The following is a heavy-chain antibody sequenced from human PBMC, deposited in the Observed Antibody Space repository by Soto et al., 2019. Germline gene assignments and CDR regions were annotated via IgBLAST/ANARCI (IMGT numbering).Heavy chain of an antibody. CDR1: GYTFTGYY. V-gene: IGHV1-2*04. CDR2: INPNSGGT. CDR3: ARAARPYYYYYGMDV. Sequence: GASVKVSCKASGYTFTGYYMHWVRQAPGQGLEWMGWINPNSGGTNYAQKIKGWVTMTRDTSISTAYMELSRLRSDDTAVYYCARAARPYYYYYGMDVWGQGTTVTVSS. J-gene: IGHJ6*02. D-gene: IGHD6-6*01.